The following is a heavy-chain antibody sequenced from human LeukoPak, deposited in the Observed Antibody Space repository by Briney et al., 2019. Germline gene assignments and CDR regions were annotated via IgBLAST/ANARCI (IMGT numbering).Heavy chain of an antibody. J-gene: IGHJ5*02. Sequence: GASVKVSCKASGYTFTGYYMHWVRQAPGQGLEWMGWINPNSGGTNYAQKFQGRVTMTRDTSISTAYMELSRLRSDDTAVYYCARVGPVWWLSPNWFDPWGQGTLVTVSS. D-gene: IGHD5-12*01. CDR1: GYTFTGYY. CDR3: ARVGPVWWLSPNWFDP. CDR2: INPNSGGT. V-gene: IGHV1-2*02.